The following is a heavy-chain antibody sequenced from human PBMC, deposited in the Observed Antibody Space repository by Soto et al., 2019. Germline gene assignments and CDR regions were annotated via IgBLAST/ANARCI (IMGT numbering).Heavy chain of an antibody. J-gene: IGHJ4*02. Sequence: GSLRLSCVASGFRVGDYAVNWVRQAPLKGLEWVSTISKDGRNTHYADSVRGRFTISRDLSKNALFLQMNSLSPEDAAIYYCAKDPSTGPADYWGQGTLVTVSS. V-gene: IGHV3-23*01. CDR3: AKDPSTGPADY. D-gene: IGHD3-9*01. CDR1: GFRVGDYA. CDR2: ISKDGRNT.